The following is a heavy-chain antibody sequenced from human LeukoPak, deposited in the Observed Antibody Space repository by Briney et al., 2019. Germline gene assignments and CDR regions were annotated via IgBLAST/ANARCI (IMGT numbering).Heavy chain of an antibody. Sequence: GGSLRLSCAASGFIFNDYYMSWIRQAPGKGLEWLSYISRTGNTIYYRDSVKGRFTISRDNANNLLHLQMDNLRAEDTALYHCARAGQHLAFDYWGQGTLVTVSS. V-gene: IGHV3-11*01. D-gene: IGHD6-13*01. J-gene: IGHJ4*02. CDR3: ARAGQHLAFDY. CDR2: ISRTGNTI. CDR1: GFIFNDYY.